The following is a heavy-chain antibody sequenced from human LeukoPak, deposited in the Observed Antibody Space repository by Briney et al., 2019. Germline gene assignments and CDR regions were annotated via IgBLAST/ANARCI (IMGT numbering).Heavy chain of an antibody. CDR3: AREGYCSGGSCYSSYFDY. J-gene: IGHJ4*02. CDR1: GGSISSGGYY. Sequence: PSQTLSLTCTVSGGSISSGGYYWSWIRQHPGKGLEWIGYIYYSGSTNYNPSLKSRVTISVDTSKNQFSLKLSSVTAADTAVYYCAREGYCSGGSCYSSYFDYWGQGTLVTVSS. V-gene: IGHV4-61*08. D-gene: IGHD2-15*01. CDR2: IYYSGST.